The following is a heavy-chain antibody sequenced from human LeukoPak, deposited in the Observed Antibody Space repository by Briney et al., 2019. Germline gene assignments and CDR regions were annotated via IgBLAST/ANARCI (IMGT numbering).Heavy chain of an antibody. Sequence: PGRSLRLSCAASGFTFSSYAMHWVRQAPGKGLEWVAVISYDGSNKYYADSVKGRFTISRDNSKNTLYLQMNSLRAEDTAVYYCARDQVSSSSTIAYWGQGTLVTVSS. CDR3: ARDQVSSSSTIAY. CDR1: GFTFSSYA. D-gene: IGHD6-6*01. CDR2: ISYDGSNK. V-gene: IGHV3-30-3*01. J-gene: IGHJ4*02.